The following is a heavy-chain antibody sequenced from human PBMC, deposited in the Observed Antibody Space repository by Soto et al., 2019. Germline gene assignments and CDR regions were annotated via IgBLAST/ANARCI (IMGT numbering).Heavy chain of an antibody. V-gene: IGHV4-30-2*05. CDR2: IYYSGST. CDR3: ARVRGYSYGYWFDP. J-gene: IGHJ5*02. Sequence: SETLSLTCAVSGGSISSGGYSWSWIRQPPGKGLEWIGYIYYSGSTYYNPSLKSRVTISVDTSKNQFSLKLSSVTAADTAVYYCARVRGYSYGYWFDPWGQGTLVTVSS. CDR1: GGSISSGGYS. D-gene: IGHD5-18*01.